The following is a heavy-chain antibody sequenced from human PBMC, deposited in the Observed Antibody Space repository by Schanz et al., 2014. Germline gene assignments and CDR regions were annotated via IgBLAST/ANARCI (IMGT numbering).Heavy chain of an antibody. J-gene: IGHJ3*02. CDR2: ISAFDDKT. CDR3: VTEKRMESGTWAKAFDI. D-gene: IGHD3-3*01. CDR1: GYTFTTYY. Sequence: VQLVESGAEVKKPGVSVKVSCKASGYTFTTYYIHWVRQAPGQGPEWMGWISAFDDKTDYAQSFQGRLIMTTDTSTTTVYMELRSLISDDTAMYYCVTEKRMESGTWAKAFDIWGQGTRVTVSS. V-gene: IGHV1-18*04.